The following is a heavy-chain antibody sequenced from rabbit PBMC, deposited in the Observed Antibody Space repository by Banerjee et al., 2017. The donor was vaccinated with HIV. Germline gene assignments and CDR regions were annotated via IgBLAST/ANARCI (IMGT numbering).Heavy chain of an antibody. Sequence: QEQLVESGGGLVQPEGSLTLTCTASGFTISSNSWICWVRQAPGKGLEWIGCINTGSSGSTYYASWAKGRFTISKTSSTTVTLQMTSLTAADTATYFCARSLDAGQTYYTLNLWGPGTLVTVS. CDR1: GFTISSNSW. CDR2: INTGSSGST. D-gene: IGHD8-1*01. J-gene: IGHJ4*01. V-gene: IGHV1S45*01. CDR3: ARSLDAGQTYYTLNL.